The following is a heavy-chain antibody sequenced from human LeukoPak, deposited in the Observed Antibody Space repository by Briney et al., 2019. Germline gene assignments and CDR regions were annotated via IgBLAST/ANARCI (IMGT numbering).Heavy chain of an antibody. J-gene: IGHJ4*02. V-gene: IGHV4-39*01. CDR1: GCSISSSSYY. D-gene: IGHD4-17*01. CDR2: IYYSGST. CDR3: ARRTVTVTNFDY. Sequence: SETLSLTCTVSGCSISSSSYYWGWIRQPPGKVLVWIGSIYYSGSTYYNPSLKSRVTISVDTSKNQFSLKLSSVTAADTAVYYCARRTVTVTNFDYWGQGTLVTVSS.